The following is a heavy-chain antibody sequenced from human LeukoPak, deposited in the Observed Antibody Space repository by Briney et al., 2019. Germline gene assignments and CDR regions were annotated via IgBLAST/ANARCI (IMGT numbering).Heavy chain of an antibody. J-gene: IGHJ4*02. V-gene: IGHV3-66*01. CDR3: SFSGGLLYYFDY. CDR2: IYSGGDT. D-gene: IGHD1-26*01. Sequence: GGSLRLSCAASGFTVSSHYMSWVRQAPGKGLEWVSVIYSGGDTYYADSVKGRFTISSDNSKDTLYLQMNSLRAEDTAVYYCSFSGGLLYYFDYWGQGTLVTVSS. CDR1: GFTVSSHY.